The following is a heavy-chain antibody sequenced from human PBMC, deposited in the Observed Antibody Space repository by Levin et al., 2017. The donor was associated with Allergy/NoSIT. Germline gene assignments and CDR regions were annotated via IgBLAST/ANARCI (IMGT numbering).Heavy chain of an antibody. V-gene: IGHV3-7*01. J-gene: IGHJ4*02. CDR1: GFTFSSYW. CDR3: ARWLGRGSYRYRAFDY. Sequence: GGSLRLSCAASGFTFSSYWMSWVRQAPGKGLEWVANIKQDGSEKYYVDSVKGRFTISRDNAKNSLYLQMNSLRAEDTAVYYCARWLGRGSYRYRAFDYWGQGTLVTVSS. D-gene: IGHD3-16*02. CDR2: IKQDGSEK.